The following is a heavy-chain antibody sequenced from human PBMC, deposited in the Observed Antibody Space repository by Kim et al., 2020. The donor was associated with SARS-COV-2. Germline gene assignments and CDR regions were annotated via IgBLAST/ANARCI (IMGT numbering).Heavy chain of an antibody. CDR1: GGSISSSSYY. CDR3: ARLGGQLWWFDP. J-gene: IGHJ5*02. Sequence: SETLSLTCTVSGGSISSSSYYWGWIRQPPGKGLEWIGSIYYSGSTYYNPSLKSRVTISVDTSKNQFSLKLSSVTAADTAVYYCARLGGQLWWFDPWGQGTLVTVSS. CDR2: IYYSGST. D-gene: IGHD6-13*01. V-gene: IGHV4-39*01.